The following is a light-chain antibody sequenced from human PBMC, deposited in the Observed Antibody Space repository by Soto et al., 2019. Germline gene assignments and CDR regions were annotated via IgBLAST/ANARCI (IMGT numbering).Light chain of an antibody. CDR2: GAS. V-gene: IGKV3-20*01. CDR3: HQYGSSPLT. J-gene: IGKJ4*01. CDR1: QSVSSSY. Sequence: EIVLTQSPGTLSLSPGERATLSCRASQSVSSSYLAWYQQRPGQSPRLLIYGASSRATGIPDRFSGSGSGTDFTLTISRLEPEDFAMYYCHQYGSSPLTFGGGTKWIS.